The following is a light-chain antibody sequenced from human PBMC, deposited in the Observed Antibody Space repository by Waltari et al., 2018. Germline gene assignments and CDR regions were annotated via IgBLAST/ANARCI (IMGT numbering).Light chain of an antibody. J-gene: IGLJ2*01. CDR2: GHS. CDR3: QSDDSSLSGSV. Sequence: QSVLTQPPSVSGAPGQRVTISCTGSSSNIGAGYDVHWYQQLPGTAPKLLIYGHSNRPAGVPDRCSGSKSGTSASLAITGLQAEDEADYYCQSDDSSLSGSVFGGGTKLTVL. CDR1: SSNIGAGYD. V-gene: IGLV1-40*01.